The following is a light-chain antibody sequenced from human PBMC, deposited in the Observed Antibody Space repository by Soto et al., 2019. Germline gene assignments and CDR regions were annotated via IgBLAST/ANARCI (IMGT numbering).Light chain of an antibody. CDR1: QSVSSY. CDR2: DAS. V-gene: IGKV3-11*01. J-gene: IGKJ5*01. Sequence: EIVLTQSPATLSLSPGERATLSCRASQSVSSYLAWYQQKPGQAPGLLIYDASNRATGIPARFSGSGSGTDFTLTISSLEPEDFAVYYCQQRSNWPRNTFGQGTRLEIK. CDR3: QQRSNWPRNT.